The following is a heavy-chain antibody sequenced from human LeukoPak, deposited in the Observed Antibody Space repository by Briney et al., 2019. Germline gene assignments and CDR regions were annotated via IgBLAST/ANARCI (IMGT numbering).Heavy chain of an antibody. CDR1: GFTFSSYN. CDR3: ARDPSMVRGVTSHNWFDP. CDR2: ITSSSSYI. J-gene: IGHJ5*02. V-gene: IGHV3-21*01. D-gene: IGHD3-10*01. Sequence: GGSLRLSCAASGFTFSSYNMNWVRQAPGKGLEWVSSITSSSSYIYYADSVKGRFTISRDNAKNSLYLQMNSLRAEDTAVYYCARDPSMVRGVTSHNWFDPWGQGTLVTVSS.